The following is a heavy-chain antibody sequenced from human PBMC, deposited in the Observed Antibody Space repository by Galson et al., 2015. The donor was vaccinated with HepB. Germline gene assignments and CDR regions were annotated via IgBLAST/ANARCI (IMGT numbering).Heavy chain of an antibody. D-gene: IGHD6-19*01. Sequence: SLRLSCAASGFTSSIYAMSWVRQAPGKGLEWVSSINDSGSSTYYADSVKGRFTISRDNFKNMLYLQMNSLRAEDTAVYYCARLFGRGWREPDAFDIWGQGTMVTVSS. V-gene: IGHV3-23*01. CDR2: INDSGSST. CDR1: GFTSSIYA. J-gene: IGHJ3*02. CDR3: ARLFGRGWREPDAFDI.